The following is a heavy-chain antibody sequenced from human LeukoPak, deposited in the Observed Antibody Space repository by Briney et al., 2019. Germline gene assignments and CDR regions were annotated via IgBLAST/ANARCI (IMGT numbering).Heavy chain of an antibody. CDR2: ISARNGNT. V-gene: IGHV1-18*01. CDR3: ARDHALWSNCFDY. Sequence: ASVKVPCKASGYTFRNYGITWVRQAPGQGLEWMGWISARNGNTNCSQRLQGRVTMTTDTSTSTAYMELRSLTSDDTAVYYCARDHALWSNCFDYWGQGTLVTVSS. J-gene: IGHJ4*02. CDR1: GYTFRNYG. D-gene: IGHD2/OR15-2a*01.